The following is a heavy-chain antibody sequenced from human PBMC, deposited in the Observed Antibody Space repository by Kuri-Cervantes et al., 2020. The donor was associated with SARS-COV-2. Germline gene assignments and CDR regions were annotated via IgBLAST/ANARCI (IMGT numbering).Heavy chain of an antibody. D-gene: IGHD3-22*01. CDR1: GYTFTSYG. CDR3: ARGGYYYDSSGYPHDY. Sequence: ASVKVSCKASGYTFTSYGISWVRQAPGQGLEWMGWISAYNGNTNYAQKLQGRVTMTTDTSTSTAYMELRSLRAEDTAVYYCARGGYYYDSSGYPHDYWGQGTLVTVSS. V-gene: IGHV1-18*01. CDR2: ISAYNGNT. J-gene: IGHJ4*02.